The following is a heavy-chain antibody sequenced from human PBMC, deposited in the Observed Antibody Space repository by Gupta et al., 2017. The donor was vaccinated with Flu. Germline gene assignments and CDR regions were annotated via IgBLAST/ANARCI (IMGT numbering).Heavy chain of an antibody. CDR2: ISSSSSYI. V-gene: IGHV3-21*01. J-gene: IGHJ3*02. CDR1: GFTFSSYR. CDR3: AREWTQRGYSYTEAFDI. Sequence: EVQLVESGGGLVKPGGSLRLSCAASGFTFSSYRMNWIRQAPGKGLEWVSSISSSSSYIYYADSVKGRFTISRDNAKNSLYLQMNSLGAEDTAVYYCAREWTQRGYSYTEAFDIWGQGTMVNVSS. D-gene: IGHD5-18*01.